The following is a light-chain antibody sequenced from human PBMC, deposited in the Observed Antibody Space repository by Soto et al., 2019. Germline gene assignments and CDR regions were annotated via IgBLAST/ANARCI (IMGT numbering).Light chain of an antibody. J-gene: IGKJ4*01. CDR3: QQARSFPLT. V-gene: IGKV1-12*01. CDR1: QDIDTY. Sequence: DIQMTQSPSSVSASVGDRVTITCRASQDIDTYLAWYQQKPGKAPRLLIYGASTLQSEVPSRFSGGGSVTDFTLTISSLHPDDFATYFCQQARSFPLTFGGGTKVESK. CDR2: GAS.